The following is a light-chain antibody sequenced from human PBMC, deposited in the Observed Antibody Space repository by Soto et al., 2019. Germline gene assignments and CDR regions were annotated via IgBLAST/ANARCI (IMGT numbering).Light chain of an antibody. CDR2: EVS. Sequence: QSALAQPPSLSGSPGQSVTISCTGTSSDVGSYNRVPWYQPPPGTAPKRMIYEVSNRPSGVPDRFSGSKSGNTASLTISGLQAEDEADYYCSSYTSSSTYVFGTGTKVTV. J-gene: IGLJ1*01. V-gene: IGLV2-18*02. CDR3: SSYTSSSTYV. CDR1: SSDVGSYNR.